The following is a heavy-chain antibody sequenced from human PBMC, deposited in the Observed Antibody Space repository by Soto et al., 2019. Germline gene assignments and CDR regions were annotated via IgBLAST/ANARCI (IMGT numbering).Heavy chain of an antibody. Sequence: PGESLKISCKGSGYSFTSYWIGWVRQMPGKGLEWMGIIYPGDSDTRYSPSFQGQVTISADKSISTAYLQWSSLKASDTAMYYCARRTTIFGVVSDDAFDIWGQGTMVTVSS. J-gene: IGHJ3*02. CDR1: GYSFTSYW. V-gene: IGHV5-51*01. CDR3: ARRTTIFGVVSDDAFDI. CDR2: IYPGDSDT. D-gene: IGHD3-3*01.